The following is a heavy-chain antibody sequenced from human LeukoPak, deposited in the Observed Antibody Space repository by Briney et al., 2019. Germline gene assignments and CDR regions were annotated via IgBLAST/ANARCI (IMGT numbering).Heavy chain of an antibody. J-gene: IGHJ4*02. CDR1: GYTFTGYY. CDR2: INSNSGGT. V-gene: IGHV1-2*06. Sequence: ASVTVSCKASGYTFTGYYMHWARQAPGQGLEWMGRINSNSGGTNYAQKFQGRVTMTRDTSISTAYMELSSLISDDTAVYYCARENTIFGVDYWGQGTLVTVSS. CDR3: ARENTIFGVDY. D-gene: IGHD3-3*01.